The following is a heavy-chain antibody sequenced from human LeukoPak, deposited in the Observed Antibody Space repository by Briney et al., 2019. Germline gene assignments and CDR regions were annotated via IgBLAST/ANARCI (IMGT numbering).Heavy chain of an antibody. CDR3: AKDSSRVVAATGGYFDY. J-gene: IGHJ4*02. Sequence: GGSLRLSCAASGFTFSSYAMSWVRQAPGKGLEWVSAISGSGGSTYYADSVKGRFTISRDNSKNTLYLQMNSLRAEDTAVYYRAKDSSRVVAATGGYFDYWGQGTLVTVSS. CDR2: ISGSGGST. CDR1: GFTFSSYA. D-gene: IGHD2-15*01. V-gene: IGHV3-23*01.